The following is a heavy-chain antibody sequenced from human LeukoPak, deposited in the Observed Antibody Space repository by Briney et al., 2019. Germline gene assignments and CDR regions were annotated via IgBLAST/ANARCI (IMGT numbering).Heavy chain of an antibody. CDR1: GGSISSSSYY. CDR2: IYYSGST. D-gene: IGHD3-10*01. J-gene: IGHJ4*02. CDR3: ARVWFGESVFDY. Sequence: PSETLSLTCTVSGGSISSSSYYWGWIRQPRGKGLEWIGSIYYSGSTYYNPSLKSRVTISVDTSKNQFSLKLSSVTAADTAVYYCARVWFGESVFDYWGQGTLVTVSS. V-gene: IGHV4-39*07.